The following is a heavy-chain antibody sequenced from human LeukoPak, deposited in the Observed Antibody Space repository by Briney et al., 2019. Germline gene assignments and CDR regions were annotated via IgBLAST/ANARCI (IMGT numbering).Heavy chain of an antibody. CDR3: ARVSQYYATGSPVGDY. D-gene: IGHD3-10*01. CDR2: INPSGGST. CDR1: GDTFTSYY. J-gene: IGHJ4*02. V-gene: IGHV1-46*01. Sequence: ASVKVSCKASGDTFTSYYFHWVRQAPGQGLEWMGIINPSGGSTSYAQKFQGRITMTRDTSTSTVYMELSSLRSEDTAVYYCARVSQYYATGSPVGDYWGQGTLVTVSS.